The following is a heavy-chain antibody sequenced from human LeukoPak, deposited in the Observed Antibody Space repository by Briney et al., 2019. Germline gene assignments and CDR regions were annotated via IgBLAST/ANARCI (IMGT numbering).Heavy chain of an antibody. CDR2: ISGSGGST. CDR1: GFTFSSYA. Sequence: PGGSLRLSCAASGFTFSSYAMSWVRQAPGKGLEWVSAISGSGGSTYYADTVKGRFTISRDNSKNTLYLQMNSLRAEDTAVYYCAKNQYYYDSAADYWGQGTLVTVSS. V-gene: IGHV3-23*01. J-gene: IGHJ4*02. CDR3: AKNQYYYDSAADY. D-gene: IGHD3-22*01.